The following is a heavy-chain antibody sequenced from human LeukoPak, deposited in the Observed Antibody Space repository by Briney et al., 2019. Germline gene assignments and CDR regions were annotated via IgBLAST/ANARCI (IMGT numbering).Heavy chain of an antibody. CDR3: ASYYCSSTSCDSVFYYYMDV. V-gene: IGHV4-39*01. CDR2: IYYSGST. D-gene: IGHD2-2*01. J-gene: IGHJ6*03. Sequence: SETLSLTCTVSGGSISSSSYYWGWIRQPPGKGLEWIGSIYYSGSTYYNPSLKNRVTISVDTSKNQFSLKLSSVTAADTAVYYCASYYCSSTSCDSVFYYYMDVWGEGTTVTVSS. CDR1: GGSISSSSYY.